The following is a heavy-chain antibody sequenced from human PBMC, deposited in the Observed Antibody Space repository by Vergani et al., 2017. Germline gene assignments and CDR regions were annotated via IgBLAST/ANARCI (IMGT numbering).Heavy chain of an antibody. CDR3: TRRRGYCFGYSDY. V-gene: IGHV3-49*04. CDR1: GFSFGDYA. D-gene: IGHD5-18*01. Sequence: EVQLVESGGGLVPPGRSLRLSCAASGFSFGDYAMTWVRQAPGKGLEWVAFIRNKADGGTTEYAASVKGRFTISRDDSKRLAYLQLSGLKTEDTAVYFCTRRRGYCFGYSDYWCQGTLVTVSS. CDR2: IRNKADGGTT. J-gene: IGHJ4*02.